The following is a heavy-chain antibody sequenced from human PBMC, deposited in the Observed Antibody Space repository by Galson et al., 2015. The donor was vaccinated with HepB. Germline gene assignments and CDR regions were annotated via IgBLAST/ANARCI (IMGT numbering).Heavy chain of an antibody. J-gene: IGHJ4*02. CDR2: IYYSGST. Sequence: TLSLTCTVSGGSISSSSYYWGWIRQPPGKGLEWIGSIYYSGSTYYNPSLKSRVTISVDTSKNQFSLKLSSVTAADTAVYYCARALHRTYCSSWYHYFDYWGQGTLVTVSS. CDR1: GGSISSSSYY. D-gene: IGHD6-13*01. V-gene: IGHV4-39*07. CDR3: ARALHRTYCSSWYHYFDY.